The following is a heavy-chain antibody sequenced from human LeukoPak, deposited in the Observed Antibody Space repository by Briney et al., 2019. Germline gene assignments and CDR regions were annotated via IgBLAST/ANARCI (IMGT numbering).Heavy chain of an antibody. D-gene: IGHD2-15*01. CDR2: IFHSGST. CDR1: GGSISSSNYY. J-gene: IGHJ4*02. Sequence: SSETLSLTCTVSGGSISSSNYYWGWIRQPPGKGLEYIGTIFHSGSTYYNPSLKSRVTISVDTSKNQFSLNLRSVTAADTAVYYCASFGSHCSGGRCYSAATDWGQGTLVHVSS. CDR3: ASFGSHCSGGRCYSAATD. V-gene: IGHV4-39*01.